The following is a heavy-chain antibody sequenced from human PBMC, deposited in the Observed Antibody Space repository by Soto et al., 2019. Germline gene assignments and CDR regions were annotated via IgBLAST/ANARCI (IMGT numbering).Heavy chain of an antibody. Sequence: SETLSLTCAVSGYSISSGYYWGWIRQPPGKGLEWIGSIYHSGSTYYNPSLKSRVTISVDTSKDQFSLKLSSVTAADTAVYYCARARMGATTDYWGQGTLVTVSS. V-gene: IGHV4-38-2*01. D-gene: IGHD1-26*01. CDR3: ARARMGATTDY. CDR2: IYHSGST. J-gene: IGHJ4*02. CDR1: GYSISSGYY.